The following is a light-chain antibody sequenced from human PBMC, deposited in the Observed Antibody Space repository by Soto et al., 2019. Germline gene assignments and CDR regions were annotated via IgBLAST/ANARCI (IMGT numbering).Light chain of an antibody. CDR1: QSLRSS. CDR3: KQLLSYPIT. Sequence: ETMMTQSPDTLSVSLGERATLSCRASQSLRSSLAWYQQKPGQAPRLLIYGASTRATGIPARFSGSGSGTEFTLTISSLQPDDFATYYCKQLLSYPITFGQGTRLEIK. V-gene: IGKV3-15*01. CDR2: GAS. J-gene: IGKJ5*01.